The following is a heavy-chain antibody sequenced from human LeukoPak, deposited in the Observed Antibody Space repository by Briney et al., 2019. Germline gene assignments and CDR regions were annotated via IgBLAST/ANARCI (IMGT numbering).Heavy chain of an antibody. CDR3: ARGYGSGSYYDGRFDY. D-gene: IGHD3-10*01. CDR1: GYTFTSYG. CDR2: IIPIFGTA. V-gene: IGHV1-69*13. J-gene: IGHJ4*02. Sequence: ASVKVSCKASGYTFTSYGISWVRQAPGQGLEWMGGIIPIFGTANYAQKFQGRVTITADESTSTAYMELSSLRSEDTAVYYCARGYGSGSYYDGRFDYWGQGTLVTVSS.